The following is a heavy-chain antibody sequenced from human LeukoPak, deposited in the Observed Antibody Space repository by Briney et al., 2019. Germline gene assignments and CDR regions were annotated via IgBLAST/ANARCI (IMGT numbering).Heavy chain of an antibody. CDR3: ARDSTGYSSSWSLDY. J-gene: IGHJ4*02. V-gene: IGHV3-30*03. D-gene: IGHD6-13*01. Sequence: GRSLRLSCAASGFTFRSYGMHWVRQAPGKGLEWVAVIGHDGDNKYYADSVRGRFTISRDNSKNTLYLQMNSLRAEDTAVYYCARDSTGYSSSWSLDYWGQGTLVTVSS. CDR2: IGHDGDNK. CDR1: GFTFRSYG.